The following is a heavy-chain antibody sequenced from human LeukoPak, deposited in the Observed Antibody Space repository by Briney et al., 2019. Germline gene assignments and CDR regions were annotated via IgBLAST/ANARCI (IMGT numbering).Heavy chain of an antibody. CDR1: GFTFSRYW. J-gene: IGHJ4*02. CDR3: ASDFGGSDDY. D-gene: IGHD2-15*01. CDR2: MNTDGSRT. V-gene: IGHV3-74*01. Sequence: PGGSLRLSCVASGFTFSRYWMHWGRQAPGEGLVWVSRMNTDGSRTDYADSVKGRFTISRDNAKNTLYLQMNSLGAEDTAVYACASDFGGSDDYWGQGTLVTVSS.